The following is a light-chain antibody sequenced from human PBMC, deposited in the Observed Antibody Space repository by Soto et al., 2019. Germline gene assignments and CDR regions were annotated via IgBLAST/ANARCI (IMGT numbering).Light chain of an antibody. CDR3: QTWGTGIVV. CDR2: LNSDGSH. CDR1: SGHSSYA. Sequence: QPVLTQSPSASASLGASVKLTCTLSSGHSSYAIEWHQQQPEKGPRYLMKLNSDGSHSKGDGIPDRFSGSSSGAERYLTISSLQSEDEADYYCQTWGTGIVVFGGGTKLTVL. V-gene: IGLV4-69*01. J-gene: IGLJ2*01.